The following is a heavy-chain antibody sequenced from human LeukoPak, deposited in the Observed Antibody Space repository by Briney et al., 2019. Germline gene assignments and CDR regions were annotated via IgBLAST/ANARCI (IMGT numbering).Heavy chain of an antibody. CDR2: ISNSGGST. J-gene: IGHJ3*02. CDR1: GFTFSSYA. CDR3: TRILLKWELPGSDAFDI. D-gene: IGHD1-26*01. V-gene: IGHV3-23*01. Sequence: GGSLRLSCAASGFTFSSYAMNWVRQAPGKGLEWVSGISNSGGSTYYADSVKGRFTISRDNSKNTLYLQMNTLRAEDTAVYYCTRILLKWELPGSDAFDIWGEGTMVTVSS.